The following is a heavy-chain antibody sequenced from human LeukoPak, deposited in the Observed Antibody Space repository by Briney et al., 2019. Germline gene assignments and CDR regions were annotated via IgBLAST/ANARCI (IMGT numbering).Heavy chain of an antibody. Sequence: ASVKVSCKASGYTFTSYGISWVRQAPGQGLEWMGWISVYDGNTNYAQKLQGRVTMTTDTSTSTAYMELRSQRSDGKVVYYCASMRYSSSYLGYYYYGMDVWGQGTTVTVSS. CDR2: ISVYDGNT. V-gene: IGHV1-18*01. CDR1: GYTFTSYG. CDR3: ASMRYSSSYLGYYYYGMDV. J-gene: IGHJ6*02. D-gene: IGHD6-13*01.